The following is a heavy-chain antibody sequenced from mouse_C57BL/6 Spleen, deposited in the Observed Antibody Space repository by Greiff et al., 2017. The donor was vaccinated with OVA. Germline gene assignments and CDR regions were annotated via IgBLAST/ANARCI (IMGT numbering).Heavy chain of an antibody. J-gene: IGHJ4*01. CDR2: ISSGGSYT. CDR3: ARQDGYYGRYYAMDY. V-gene: IGHV5-6*01. CDR1: GFTFSSYG. D-gene: IGHD2-3*01. Sequence: EVQLVESGGDLVKPGGSLKLSCAASGFTFSSYGMSWVRQTPDKRLEWVATISSGGSYTSYPDSVKGRFTISRENDKNTLNLQMSSLKSEDTAMYYCARQDGYYGRYYAMDYWGQGTSVTVSS.